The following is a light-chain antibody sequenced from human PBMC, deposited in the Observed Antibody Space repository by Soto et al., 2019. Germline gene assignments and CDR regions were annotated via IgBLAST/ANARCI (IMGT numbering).Light chain of an antibody. Sequence: EIVMTQSPATLSVSPGERATLSCRASQNIENHLAWYQQTPGQAPRLLIHGASTRATGIPTRFSGSGSGTEFTLTISSLQSEDFAVYYCQQYSNWPRTFGPGTKVDIK. CDR3: QQYSNWPRT. CDR2: GAS. J-gene: IGKJ1*01. V-gene: IGKV3-15*01. CDR1: QNIENH.